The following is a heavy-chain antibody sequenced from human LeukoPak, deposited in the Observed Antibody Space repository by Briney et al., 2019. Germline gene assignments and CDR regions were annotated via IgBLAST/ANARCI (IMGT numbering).Heavy chain of an antibody. CDR3: AREACREMGLMWPRLGGQDCRYDH. Sequence: SVKASCKASGDTFSSYAINWVRQAPGQGPEWMGRITPFLGIANYPQKFQGRVTITADESTTTAYMELSSLRSEDTAVYYCAREACREMGLMWPRLGGQDCRYDHWGQGTLVTVSS. CDR1: GDTFSSYA. J-gene: IGHJ4*02. V-gene: IGHV1-69*04. CDR2: ITPFLGIA. D-gene: IGHD3-16*01.